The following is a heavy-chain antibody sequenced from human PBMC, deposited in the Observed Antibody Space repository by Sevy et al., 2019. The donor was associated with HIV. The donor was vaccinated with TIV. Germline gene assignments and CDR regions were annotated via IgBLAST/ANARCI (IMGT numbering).Heavy chain of an antibody. CDR3: ARGAIQDLYYYYGMDV. J-gene: IGHJ6*02. D-gene: IGHD2-2*02. Sequence: GGSLRLSCAASGFTFSSYAMHWVRQAPGKGLEWVAVISYDGSNKYYADSVKGRFTISRDNSKNTLYLQMNSLRAEDTAVYYRARGAIQDLYYYYGMDVWGQGTTVTVSS. V-gene: IGHV3-30*04. CDR2: ISYDGSNK. CDR1: GFTFSSYA.